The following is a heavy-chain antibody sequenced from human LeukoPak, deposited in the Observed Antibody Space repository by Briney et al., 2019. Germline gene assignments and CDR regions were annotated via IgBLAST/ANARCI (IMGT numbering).Heavy chain of an antibody. CDR1: GFTVSSNY. CDR3: AGERPNLIRF. CDR2: IYSGGGT. Sequence: PGGSLRLSCAASGFTVSSNYMSWVRQAPGKGLEWVSVIYSGGGTCYADSVKGRFTISRDNSRNTLFLQMNSLRAEDTAVYYCAGERPNLIRFWGQGTLVTVSS. D-gene: IGHD4-17*01. V-gene: IGHV3-53*01. J-gene: IGHJ4*02.